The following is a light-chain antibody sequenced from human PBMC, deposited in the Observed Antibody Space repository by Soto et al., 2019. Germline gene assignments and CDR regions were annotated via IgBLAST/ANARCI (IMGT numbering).Light chain of an antibody. CDR1: QSIRNY. V-gene: IGKV1-39*01. CDR2: AAS. CDR3: QQTHSTPQT. Sequence: EIQMTQSPSSLSASVGDRVTISCRASQSIRNYVSWYQQKPGTAPKLLIRAASTLQSGVPSRFSGSGSGTDFTLTISSLQIEDFATYFCQQTHSTPQTFGQGTNVEI. J-gene: IGKJ1*01.